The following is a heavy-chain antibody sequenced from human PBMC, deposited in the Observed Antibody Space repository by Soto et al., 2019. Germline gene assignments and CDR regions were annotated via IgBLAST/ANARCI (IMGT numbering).Heavy chain of an antibody. V-gene: IGHV3-48*03. D-gene: IGHD3-16*01. CDR2: ISSSGSTR. Sequence: EVKLVESGGGWVQPGGSLRLSCVASGFTFSSYELNWVRRAPVRGLEWVSYISSSGSTRYYADSAKGRFTISRDSAKNLLLLQMNSLRAEDTAVYYCARNVGYSFGGHWGQGTLVTVSS. CDR3: ARNVGYSFGGH. J-gene: IGHJ4*02. CDR1: GFTFSSYE.